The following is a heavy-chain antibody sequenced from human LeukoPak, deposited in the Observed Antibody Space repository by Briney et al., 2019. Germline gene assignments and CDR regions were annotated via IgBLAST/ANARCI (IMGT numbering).Heavy chain of an antibody. CDR2: ISSSSSYI. V-gene: IGHV3-21*01. D-gene: IGHD1-26*01. CDR1: GFTFSSYS. Sequence: GGSLRLSCAASGFTFSSYSMNWVRQAPGKGLEWVSSISSSSSYIYYADSVKGRFTISRDNAKNSLYLQMNSLRAEDTAVYYCARDCCRGTQVGWYYYGMDVWGQGTTVTVSS. CDR3: ARDCCRGTQVGWYYYGMDV. J-gene: IGHJ6*02.